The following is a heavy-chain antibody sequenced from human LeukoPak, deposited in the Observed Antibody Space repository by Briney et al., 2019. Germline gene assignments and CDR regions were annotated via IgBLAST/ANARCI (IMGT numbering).Heavy chain of an antibody. CDR2: IYYSGST. CDR1: GGSISSYY. J-gene: IGHJ6*02. V-gene: IGHV4-59*01. D-gene: IGHD2-21*01. CDR3: ARDGQSVWPDYYYGMDV. Sequence: SETLSLTCTVSGGSISSYYWSWIRQPPGKGLEWIGYIYYSGSTNYNPSLKSRVTISVDTSKNQFSLKLSSVTAADTAVYYCARDGQSVWPDYYYGMDVWGQGTTVTVSS.